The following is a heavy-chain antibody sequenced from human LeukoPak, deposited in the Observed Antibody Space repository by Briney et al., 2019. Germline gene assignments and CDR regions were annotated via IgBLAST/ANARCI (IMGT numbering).Heavy chain of an antibody. Sequence: PSETLSLTCTVSGGSISGTLYYWGWIRQPPGKGLEWIGSIFYSGITYYNPSLQSRVTISVDASKSQFSLHLSSVTAADTAVYYCARLSGDGYNSPGHDYWGQGALVTVSS. CDR2: IFYSGIT. J-gene: IGHJ4*02. CDR3: ARLSGDGYNSPGHDY. V-gene: IGHV4-39*01. D-gene: IGHD5-24*01. CDR1: GGSISGTLYY.